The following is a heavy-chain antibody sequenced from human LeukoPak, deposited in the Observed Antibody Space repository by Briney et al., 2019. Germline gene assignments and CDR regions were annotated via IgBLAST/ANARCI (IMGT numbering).Heavy chain of an antibody. J-gene: IGHJ5*02. CDR1: GGSIRSSYYY. CDR3: ARRYGP. D-gene: IGHD3-16*01. V-gene: IGHV4-39*01. CDR2: SYDSGST. Sequence: SETLSLTCTVSGGSIRSSYYYWGWIRQPPGKGLEWIGSSYDSGSTYYNPSLKGRVTISVDTYQNQFSLKLNPVPAAATAVYYCARRYGPCGQGTLVTVSS.